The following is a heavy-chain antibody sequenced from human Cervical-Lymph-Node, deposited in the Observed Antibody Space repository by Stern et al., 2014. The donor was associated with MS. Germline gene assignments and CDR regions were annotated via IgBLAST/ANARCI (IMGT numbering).Heavy chain of an antibody. D-gene: IGHD3-16*02. CDR1: GGTISNYI. CDR3: ARATSDYIWGTYRFLDS. J-gene: IGHJ4*02. Sequence: QVQLVQSGGEVKKPGSSVKLSCKASGGTISNYIIGWVRPAPGQGLEWIAGIIPMFGIANYAEKFQDRVTIAADDSTSTAYMDLSSLRSEDTAVYYCARATSDYIWGTYRFLDSWGQGTLVIVSS. CDR2: IIPMFGIA. V-gene: IGHV1-69*01.